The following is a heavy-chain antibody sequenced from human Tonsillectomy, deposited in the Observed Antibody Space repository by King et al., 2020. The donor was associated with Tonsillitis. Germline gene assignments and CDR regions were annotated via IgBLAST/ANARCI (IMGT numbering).Heavy chain of an antibody. Sequence: QLQESGPGLVKPSQTLSLTCTVSCASISSGNYFWSWIRQPAGKGLEWIGRIYITESTNYNPSLKQRVTRSVETAKNQVSLKLSSVTAADTAVYYCARGSYSPMIVAPAVDWGQGTLVTVSS. CDR3: ARGSYSPMIVAPAVD. CDR2: IYITEST. V-gene: IGHV4-61*02. J-gene: IGHJ4*02. CDR1: CASISSGNYF. D-gene: IGHD3-22*01.